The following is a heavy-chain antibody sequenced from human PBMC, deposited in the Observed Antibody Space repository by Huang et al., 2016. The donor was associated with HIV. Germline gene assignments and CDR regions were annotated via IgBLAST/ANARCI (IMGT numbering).Heavy chain of an antibody. V-gene: IGHV3-7*01. CDR3: ATKTAAMDI. J-gene: IGHJ6*02. CDR1: FRFGAYW. Sequence: FRFGAYWMSWVRQSPGKGLAWVANIKQDEREKYYVDSVKGRFNSSRDNAKKVLFLEMNNVRVEDTATYYCATKTAAMDIWGQGTTVTVS. CDR2: IKQDEREK. D-gene: IGHD1-7*01.